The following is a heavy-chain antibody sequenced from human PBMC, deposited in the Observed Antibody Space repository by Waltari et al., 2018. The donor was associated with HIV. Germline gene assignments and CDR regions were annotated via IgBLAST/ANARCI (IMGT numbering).Heavy chain of an antibody. Sequence: QLQLQESGPGLVKPSETLSVTCTVSGGSVTSGPYYWGWVRQPPGQGLEWIGSIYYSGDSYYNPSVKMRVTMAVDTSKNQFSLRLNSVTAADTALYYCARLDMVKTLIDYWGQGTLVTVSS. CDR1: GGSVTSGPYY. J-gene: IGHJ4*02. D-gene: IGHD2-8*01. CDR2: IYYSGDS. CDR3: ARLDMVKTLIDY. V-gene: IGHV4-39*01.